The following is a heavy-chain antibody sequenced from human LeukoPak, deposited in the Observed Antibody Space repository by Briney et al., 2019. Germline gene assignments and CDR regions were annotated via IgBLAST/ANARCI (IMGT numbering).Heavy chain of an antibody. V-gene: IGHV3-15*01. CDR1: WFACSNAR. Sequence: ASLSFSCAASWFACSNARIRWGRQPPLKGPGCFGLIKSKTDGGTTDYAAPVKGRFTISRDDSKNTLYLQMNSLKTEDTAVYYCTTVPYYYDSSGPPWGQGTLVTVSS. CDR2: IKSKTDGGTT. CDR3: TTVPYYYDSSGPP. J-gene: IGHJ5*02. D-gene: IGHD3-22*01.